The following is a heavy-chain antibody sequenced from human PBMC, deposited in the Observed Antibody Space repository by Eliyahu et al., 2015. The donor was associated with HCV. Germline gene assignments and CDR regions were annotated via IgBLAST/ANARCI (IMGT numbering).Heavy chain of an antibody. Sequence: QVQLVESGGGVVRPGRSLXLSXVTSXFTFTYYNMXWVRQAPGKGLEWVAVMSYDGGEKYYADSVKGRFTISRDNSTNTLYLQMNSLTPEDTAVYYCSGGGSDTYYAMNVWGQGTTVTVSS. CDR2: MSYDGGEK. CDR3: SGGGSDTYYAMNV. D-gene: IGHD1-26*01. J-gene: IGHJ6*02. CDR1: XFTFTYYN. V-gene: IGHV3-30*03.